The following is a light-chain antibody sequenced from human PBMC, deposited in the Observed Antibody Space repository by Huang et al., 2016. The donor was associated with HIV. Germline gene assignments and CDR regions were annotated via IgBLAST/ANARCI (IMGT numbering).Light chain of an antibody. J-gene: IGKJ2*01. Sequence: DIQMTQSPSSLSASVGDRVTITCRPSQSISSYLNWYQQKPGKALKLLIYAASSLQSGVPSRFSGSGSATDFTLIISSLQPEDFATYYCQQSYSTPQTFGQGTKLEIK. V-gene: IGKV1-39*01. CDR1: QSISSY. CDR2: AAS. CDR3: QQSYSTPQT.